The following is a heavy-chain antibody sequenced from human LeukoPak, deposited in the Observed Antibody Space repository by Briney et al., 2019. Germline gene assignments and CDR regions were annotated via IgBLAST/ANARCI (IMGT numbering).Heavy chain of an antibody. CDR1: GYTFTGYY. D-gene: IGHD2-2*01. CDR2: INPNSGGT. J-gene: IGHJ6*03. CDR3: ARGYQLPYYYYYYYYMDV. Sequence: GASVKVSCKASGYTFTGYYMHWVRQAPGQGLEWMGWINPNSGGTNYAQKFQGRVTMTRDTSISTAYMELSRLRSDDTAVYYCARGYQLPYYYYYYYYMDVWGKGTTVTVSS. V-gene: IGHV1-2*02.